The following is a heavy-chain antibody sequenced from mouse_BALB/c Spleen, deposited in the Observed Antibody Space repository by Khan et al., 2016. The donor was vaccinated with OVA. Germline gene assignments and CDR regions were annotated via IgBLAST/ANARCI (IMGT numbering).Heavy chain of an antibody. J-gene: IGHJ3*01. V-gene: IGHV5-6*01. CDR3: TRLAYYYDSEGLAY. Sequence: VQLVESGGDLVKPGGSLKLSCAASGFTFSTYGMSWVRQAPDKRLEWVATVSTGGSYTYYPDSVKGRFTISRDNAKNTLYLQMSGLRSEDTAMFYCTRLAYYYDSEGLAYWGQGTLVTVSA. CDR1: GFTFSTYG. CDR2: VSTGGSYT. D-gene: IGHD1-1*01.